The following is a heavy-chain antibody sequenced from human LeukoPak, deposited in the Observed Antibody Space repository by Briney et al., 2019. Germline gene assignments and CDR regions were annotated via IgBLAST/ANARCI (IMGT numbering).Heavy chain of an antibody. J-gene: IGHJ4*02. CDR1: GGSISSYYW. CDR2: IFWDDDK. CDR3: AHSEGFDY. V-gene: IGHV2-5*08. Sequence: TLSLTCTVSGGSISSYYWSWIRQPPGKALEWLALIFWDDDKRYSPSLKSRLTITKDTSRNQVVLTMTNMDPVDTATYYCAHSEGFDYWGQGTLVTVSS.